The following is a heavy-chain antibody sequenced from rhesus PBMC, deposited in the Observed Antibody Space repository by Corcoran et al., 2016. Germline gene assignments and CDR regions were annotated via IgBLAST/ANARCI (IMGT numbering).Heavy chain of an antibody. Sequence: QVQLQESGPGLVKPSETLSLTCAVSGGSLRSYWWGWIRQSPGKGLEWIGNIYGSCGRNEYKPSLKRRATISRDTSKNQFARKLSSVTAADTAVYYCARDFGIAAAGTIWGYWGQGVLVTVSS. CDR1: GGSLRSYW. D-gene: IGHD6-31*01. V-gene: IGHV4-160*01. CDR2: IYGSCGRN. CDR3: ARDFGIAAAGTIWGY. J-gene: IGHJ4*01.